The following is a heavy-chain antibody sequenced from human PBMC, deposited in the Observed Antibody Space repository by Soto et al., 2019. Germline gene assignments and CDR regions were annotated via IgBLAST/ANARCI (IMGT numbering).Heavy chain of an antibody. CDR3: ARDQEVGDYYDSSGYSRGNDY. CDR1: GFTFSSYA. V-gene: IGHV3-30-3*01. Sequence: GSLRLSCAASGFTFSSYAMHWVRQAPGKGLEWVAVISYDGSNKYYADSVKGRFTISRDNSKNTLYLQMNSLRAEDTAVYYCARDQEVGDYYDSSGYSRGNDYWGQGTLVTVSS. D-gene: IGHD3-22*01. CDR2: ISYDGSNK. J-gene: IGHJ4*02.